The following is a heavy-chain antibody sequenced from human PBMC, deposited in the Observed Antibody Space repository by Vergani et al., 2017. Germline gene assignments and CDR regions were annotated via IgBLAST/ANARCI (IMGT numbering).Heavy chain of an antibody. CDR2: IYYSGST. J-gene: IGHJ3*02. D-gene: IGHD2-2*01. V-gene: IGHV4-59*01. CDR3: AREVTCSSTSCYSGAFDI. Sequence: QVQLQESGPGLVKPSETLSLTCTVPGGSISSYYWSWIRPPPGKGLEWIGYIYYSGSTNYNPSLKSRVTISVDTSKNQFSLKLSSVTAADTAVYYCAREVTCSSTSCYSGAFDIWGQGTMVTVSS. CDR1: GGSISSYY.